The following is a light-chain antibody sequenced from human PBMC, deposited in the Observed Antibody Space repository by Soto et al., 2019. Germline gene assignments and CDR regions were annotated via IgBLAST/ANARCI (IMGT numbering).Light chain of an antibody. CDR2: KAS. CDR3: QQYKTYPWT. J-gene: IGKJ1*01. CDR1: QSISSW. Sequence: DIQMTQSPSTLSASVGDRVTIACRASQSISSWLAWYQLKPGKAPKVLIYKASTLQSEVPSRFTGSGSETEFTLTISSLQPEDFATYDCQQYKTYPWTFGQGTKVEIK. V-gene: IGKV1-5*03.